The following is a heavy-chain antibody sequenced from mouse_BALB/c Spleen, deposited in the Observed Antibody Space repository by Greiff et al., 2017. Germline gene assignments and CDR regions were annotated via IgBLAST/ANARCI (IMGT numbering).Heavy chain of an antibody. V-gene: IGHV14-3*02. J-gene: IGHJ1*01. Sequence: VQLLQSGAELVKPGASVKLSCTASGFNIKDTYMHWVKQRPEQGLEWIGRIDPANGNTKYAPKFQGKATITADTTSYTAYLQLSSRTSEDTAVYYCARRYFDVWGAGTTVTVSS. CDR2: IDPANGNT. CDR1: GFNIKDTY. CDR3: ARRYFDV.